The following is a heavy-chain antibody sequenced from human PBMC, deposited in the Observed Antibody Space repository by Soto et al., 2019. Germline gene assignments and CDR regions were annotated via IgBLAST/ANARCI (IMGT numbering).Heavy chain of an antibody. J-gene: IGHJ4*02. V-gene: IGHV1-18*01. CDR1: GYTFTHFY. CDR2: IGPHNFNT. CDR3: ARDEGGYDILTGYYKAHHFDY. Sequence: QVQLEQSGAEVKKPGDSVKVSCKASGYTFTHFYITWVRQAPGQGLEWMGAIGPHNFNTNYAQKFRGRVTLTTEKSTNTAYMDLRSLTSDDTAVCYCARDEGGYDILTGYYKAHHFDYWGQGVPVTVSS. D-gene: IGHD3-9*01.